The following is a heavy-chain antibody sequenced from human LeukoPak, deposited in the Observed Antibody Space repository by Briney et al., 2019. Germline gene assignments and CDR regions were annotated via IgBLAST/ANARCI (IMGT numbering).Heavy chain of an antibody. CDR2: INHSGST. V-gene: IGHV4-34*01. J-gene: IGHJ5*02. CDR1: GGSISSYY. Sequence: SETLSLTCTVSGGSISSYYWSWIRQPPGKGLEWIGEINHSGSTNYNPSLKSRVTISVDTSKNQFSLKLSSVTAADTAVYYCARGFESIAAPLVWFDPWGQGTLVTVSS. D-gene: IGHD6-6*01. CDR3: ARGFESIAAPLVWFDP.